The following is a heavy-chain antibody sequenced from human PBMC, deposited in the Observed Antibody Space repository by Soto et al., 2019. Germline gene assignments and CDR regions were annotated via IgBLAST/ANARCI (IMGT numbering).Heavy chain of an antibody. J-gene: IGHJ4*02. D-gene: IGHD6-13*01. CDR1: GFTFSSYG. CDR2: ISYDGSNK. Sequence: GGSLRLSCAASGFTFSSYGMHWVRQAPGKGLEWVAVISYDGSNKYYADSVKGRFTISRDNSKNTLYLQMNSLRAEDTAVYYCAKELAAAGRAFDYWGQGTLVTVSS. V-gene: IGHV3-30*18. CDR3: AKELAAAGRAFDY.